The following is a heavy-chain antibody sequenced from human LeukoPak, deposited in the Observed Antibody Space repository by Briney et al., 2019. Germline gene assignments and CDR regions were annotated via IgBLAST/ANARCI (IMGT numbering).Heavy chain of an antibody. J-gene: IGHJ5*02. V-gene: IGHV4-34*01. CDR3: ARRPVGAVTSPWFDP. D-gene: IGHD1-26*01. CDR2: INHSGST. Sequence: SETLSLTCAVYGGSFSGYYWSWIRQPPGKGLEWIGEINHSGSTNYSPSLKSRVTISVDTSKNQFSLKLSSVTAADTAVYYCARRPVGAVTSPWFDPWGQGTLVTVSS. CDR1: GGSFSGYY.